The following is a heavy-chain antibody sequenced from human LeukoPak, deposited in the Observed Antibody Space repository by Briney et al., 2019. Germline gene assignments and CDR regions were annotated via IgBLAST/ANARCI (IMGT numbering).Heavy chain of an antibody. D-gene: IGHD3-22*01. CDR3: ARGGDYYDSSGYFG. J-gene: IGHJ4*02. V-gene: IGHV4-34*01. Sequence: SETLSLTCAVYGGSFSGYYWSWIRQPPGKGLEWIGGINHSGSTNYNPSLKSRVTISVDTSKNQFSLKLSSVTAADTAVYYCARGGDYYDSSGYFGWGQGTLVTVSS. CDR1: GGSFSGYY. CDR2: INHSGST.